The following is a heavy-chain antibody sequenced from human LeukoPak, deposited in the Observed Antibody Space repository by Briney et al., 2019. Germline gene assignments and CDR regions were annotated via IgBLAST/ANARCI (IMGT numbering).Heavy chain of an antibody. CDR3: ARAIKYPPLYYFDY. V-gene: IGHV4-31*03. Sequence: SETLSLTCTVSGGSISSGGYSWSWIRQHPGKGLEWIGYIYYSGSTYYNPSLKSRVTISVDTSKNQFSLKLSSVTAADTAVYYCARAIKYPPLYYFDYWGQGTLVTVSS. CDR1: GGSISSGGYS. J-gene: IGHJ4*02. CDR2: IYYSGST. D-gene: IGHD2-2*02.